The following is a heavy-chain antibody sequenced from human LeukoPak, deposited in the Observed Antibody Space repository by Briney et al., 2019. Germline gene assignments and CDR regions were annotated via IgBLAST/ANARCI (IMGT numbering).Heavy chain of an antibody. CDR3: ARDMRNYYDSSGSY. CDR1: GFTLSSYS. V-gene: IGHV3-21*01. D-gene: IGHD3-22*01. J-gene: IGHJ4*02. CDR2: ISSSSSYI. Sequence: GGSLRLSCAASGFTLSSYSMKWVRQAPGKGLEWVSSISSSSSYIYYADSVKGRFTISRDNAKNSLYLQMNSLRAEDTAVYYCARDMRNYYDSSGSYWGQGTLVTVSS.